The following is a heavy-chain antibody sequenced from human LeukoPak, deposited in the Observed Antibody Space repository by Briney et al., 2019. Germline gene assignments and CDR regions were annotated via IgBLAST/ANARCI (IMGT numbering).Heavy chain of an antibody. CDR1: GFTFSSYG. D-gene: IGHD6-19*01. CDR3: AKRRYSSGWSTDAFDI. CDR2: ISGSGGST. J-gene: IGHJ3*02. V-gene: IGHV3-23*01. Sequence: GGTLRLSCAASGFTFSSYGMSWVRQAPGKGLEWVSTISGSGGSTYYADSVKGRFTISRDNSKNMLYLQMNSLRAEDTAIYYCAKRRYSSGWSTDAFDIWGQGTMVTVSS.